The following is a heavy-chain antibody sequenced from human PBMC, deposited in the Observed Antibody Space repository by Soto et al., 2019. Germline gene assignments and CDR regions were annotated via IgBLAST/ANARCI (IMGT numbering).Heavy chain of an antibody. CDR1: GFTFSSYE. CDR2: ISSSGSTI. CDR3: ARGSDSSGIWDAFDI. J-gene: IGHJ3*02. Sequence: EVQLVESGGGLVQPGGSLRLSCAASGFTFSSYEMNWVRQAPGKGLEWVSYISSSGSTIYYADSVKGRFTISRDNAKNSLYLQMNSLRAEDTAVYYCARGSDSSGIWDAFDIWGQGTMVTVSS. V-gene: IGHV3-48*03. D-gene: IGHD3-22*01.